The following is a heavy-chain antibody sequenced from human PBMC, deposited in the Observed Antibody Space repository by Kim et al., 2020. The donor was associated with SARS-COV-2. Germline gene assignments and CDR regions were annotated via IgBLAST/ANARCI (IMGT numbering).Heavy chain of an antibody. V-gene: IGHV3-48*01. D-gene: IGHD6-13*01. J-gene: IGHJ4*02. Sequence: GGSLRLSCAASGFNFSSSSMNWVRQAPGKGLEWVAYITSSSSTINYADSVKGRVTISRDNAKNSLYLQMNSTRVEDTAVYYCASRVGTNTSIVAAGLDHWGQGTLVTVSS. CDR1: GFNFSSSS. CDR2: ITSSSSTI. CDR3: ASRVGTNTSIVAAGLDH.